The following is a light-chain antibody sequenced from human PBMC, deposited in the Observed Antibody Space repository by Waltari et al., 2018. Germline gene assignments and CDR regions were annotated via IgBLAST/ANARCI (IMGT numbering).Light chain of an antibody. CDR1: QSVSSN. Sequence: DILMTQSPATLSVSLGERATLSCRASQSVSSNLAWDQQKPGQAPRLLIYGASTRATGIPARFSGSGSGTEFTLTISRLQSEDFAVYYCQQYNNWATFGQGTKVEIE. CDR2: GAS. CDR3: QQYNNWAT. V-gene: IGKV3-15*01. J-gene: IGKJ1*01.